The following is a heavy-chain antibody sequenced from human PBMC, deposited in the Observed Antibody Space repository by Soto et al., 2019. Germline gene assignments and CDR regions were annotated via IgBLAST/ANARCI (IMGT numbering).Heavy chain of an antibody. Sequence: GGSLRLSCAASGFTFSSYTMNWVRRAPGKGLEWVSSISGSSNYLYYADSVKGRFTISRDNAKNSLYLQMNSLGAEDTAVYYCARAVLTTVTTGECWGQGTLVTVSS. CDR2: ISGSSNYL. V-gene: IGHV3-21*01. CDR3: ARAVLTTVTTGEC. D-gene: IGHD4-17*01. CDR1: GFTFSSYT. J-gene: IGHJ4*02.